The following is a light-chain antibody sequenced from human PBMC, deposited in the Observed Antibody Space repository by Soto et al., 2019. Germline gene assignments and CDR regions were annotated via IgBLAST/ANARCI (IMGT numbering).Light chain of an antibody. CDR3: QKCGTAPLT. Sequence: DFQMTQSPASLSASVGDTVTITCRASQSIGNNLAWYQQKPGRVPKLLIYAASTLQSGVPSRFRGSESGTEFTLTISSLQPEDVATYYCQKCGTAPLTFGGGTKVEIK. V-gene: IGKV1-27*01. J-gene: IGKJ4*01. CDR2: AAS. CDR1: QSIGNN.